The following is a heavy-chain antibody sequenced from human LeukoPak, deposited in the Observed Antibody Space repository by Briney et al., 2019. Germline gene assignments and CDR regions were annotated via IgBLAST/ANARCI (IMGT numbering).Heavy chain of an antibody. Sequence: GGSLRLSCAASGFTFSSYAMGWVRQAPGKGLEWVSPISGSGGSTYYADSVKGRFTISRDNSKNTLYLQMNSLRAEDTAVYYCAKELLWFGESSILADYWGQGTLVTVSS. CDR3: AKELLWFGESSILADY. J-gene: IGHJ4*02. V-gene: IGHV3-23*01. CDR1: GFTFSSYA. CDR2: ISGSGGST. D-gene: IGHD3-10*01.